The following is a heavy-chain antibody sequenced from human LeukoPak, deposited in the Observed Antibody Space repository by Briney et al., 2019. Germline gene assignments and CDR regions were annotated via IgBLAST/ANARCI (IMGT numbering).Heavy chain of an antibody. CDR3: AKRDTNGRYYFDY. CDR1: GFTFSSYG. V-gene: IGHV3-33*06. J-gene: IGHJ4*02. CDR2: IWYDGSNK. Sequence: GRSLRLSCAASGFTFSSYGMHWVRQAPGKGLEWVAVIWYDGSNKNYVDSVKGRFTISRDNSKNTLSLQMNSLRVEDTAVYYCAKRDTNGRYYFDYWGQGTLVTVSS. D-gene: IGHD2-8*01.